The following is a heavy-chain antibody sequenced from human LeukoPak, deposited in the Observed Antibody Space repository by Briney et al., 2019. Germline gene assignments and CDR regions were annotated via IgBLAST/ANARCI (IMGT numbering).Heavy chain of an antibody. J-gene: IGHJ4*02. CDR1: GFTFSGFD. V-gene: IGHV3-21*01. CDR2: ISTSSSHI. D-gene: IGHD3-3*01. Sequence: GGSLRLSCAASGFTFSGFDMNWVRQAPGKGLEWISSISTSSSHIYYADSVKGRFTVSRDNAKNSPYLQMNSLRADDTAVYWCARDYIAYDPLDYWGQGTLVTVSS. CDR3: ARDYIAYDPLDY.